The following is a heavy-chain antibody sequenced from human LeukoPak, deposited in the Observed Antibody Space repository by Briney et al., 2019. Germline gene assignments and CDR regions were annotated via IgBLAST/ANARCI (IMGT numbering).Heavy chain of an antibody. Sequence: PSETLSLTCTVSGGSINSVYWSWTRQPPGKGLEWIAYIYYSGTTSYNPSLKSRVTISVDTSKNQFSLKLTSVTAADTAVYYCASQHWGSNYFDYWGQGALVTVSS. V-gene: IGHV4-59*01. J-gene: IGHJ4*02. D-gene: IGHD7-27*01. CDR2: IYYSGTT. CDR3: ASQHWGSNYFDY. CDR1: GGSINSVY.